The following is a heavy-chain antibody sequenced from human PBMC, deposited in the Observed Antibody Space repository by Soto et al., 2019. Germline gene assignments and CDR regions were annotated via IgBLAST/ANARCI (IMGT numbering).Heavy chain of an antibody. Sequence: QVQLVESGGGVVQPGRSLRLSCAASGFTFSSYGMHWVRQAPGKGLEWVAVISYDGSNKYYADSVQGRFTISRDNSKNTLYLQMNILRAEDTAVYYCAKDRGSGSYYGSDYWGQGTLGTVSS. CDR1: GFTFSSYG. V-gene: IGHV3-30*18. CDR3: AKDRGSGSYYGSDY. J-gene: IGHJ4*02. CDR2: ISYDGSNK. D-gene: IGHD1-26*01.